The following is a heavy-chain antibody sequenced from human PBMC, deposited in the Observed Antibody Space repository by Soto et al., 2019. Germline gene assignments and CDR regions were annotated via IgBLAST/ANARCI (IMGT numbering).Heavy chain of an antibody. Sequence: PGGSLRLSCAASGFTFSSYWMHWVRQAPGKGLVWVSRINSDGSSTSYADSVKGRFTISRDNAKNTLYLQMNSLRAEDTAVYYCARDVSIVVVPAVDFRGVNWFDPWGQGTLVTVSS. CDR2: INSDGSST. CDR3: ARDVSIVVVPAVDFRGVNWFDP. D-gene: IGHD2-2*01. CDR1: GFTFSSYW. V-gene: IGHV3-74*01. J-gene: IGHJ5*02.